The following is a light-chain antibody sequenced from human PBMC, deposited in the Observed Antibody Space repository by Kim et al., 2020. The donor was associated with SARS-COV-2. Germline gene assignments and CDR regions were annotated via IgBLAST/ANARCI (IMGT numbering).Light chain of an antibody. CDR1: RDIGTS. CDR2: DAS. J-gene: IGKJ5*01. Sequence: ASLGDRVTITCQASRDIGTSLSWYQQKPGEAPKLLISDASSLEPGVPSRFGGSGSGTSFSFTISSLQPEDLGTYYCQQYRDPPIAFGQGTRLEIK. CDR3: QQYRDPPIA. V-gene: IGKV1-33*01.